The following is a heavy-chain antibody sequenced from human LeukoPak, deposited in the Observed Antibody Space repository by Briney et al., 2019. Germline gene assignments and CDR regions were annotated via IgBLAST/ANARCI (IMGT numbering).Heavy chain of an antibody. D-gene: IGHD6-19*01. V-gene: IGHV4-59*12. CDR3: ARDQGAVAAAGNWFDP. Sequence: SETLSLTCTVSGDSISSYYWSWIRQPPGKGLEWIGYIDYSGSTNYNPSLKSRVAMSVDTSKNQFSLKLSSVTAADTAVYYCARDQGAVAAAGNWFDPWGQGTLVTVSS. CDR2: IDYSGST. CDR1: GDSISSYY. J-gene: IGHJ5*02.